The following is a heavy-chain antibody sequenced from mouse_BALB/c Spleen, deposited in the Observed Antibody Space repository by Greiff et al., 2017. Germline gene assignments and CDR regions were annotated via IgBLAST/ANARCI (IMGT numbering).Heavy chain of an antibody. CDR1: GYTFTSYY. D-gene: IGHD2-3*01. J-gene: IGHJ4*01. V-gene: IGHV1S81*02. CDR3: AREGDDPYYAMDY. Sequence: QVQLKQSGAELVKPGASVKLSCKASGYTFTSYYMYWVKQRPGQGLEWIGEINPSNGGTNFNEKFKSKATLTVDKSSSTAYMQLSSLTSEDSAVYYCAREGDDPYYAMDYWGQGTSVTVSS. CDR2: INPSNGGT.